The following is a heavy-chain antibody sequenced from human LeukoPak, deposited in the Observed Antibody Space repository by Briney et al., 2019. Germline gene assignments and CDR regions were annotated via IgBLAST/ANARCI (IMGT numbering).Heavy chain of an antibody. Sequence: GASVKVSCKASGGTFSSYAISWVRQAPGQGLEWMGGIIPIFGTANYAQKLQGRVTITTDESTSTAYMELSSLRSEDTAVYYCARDIGIGSYYMDVWGKGTTVTVSS. CDR2: IIPIFGTA. J-gene: IGHJ6*03. CDR1: GGTFSSYA. D-gene: IGHD3-16*02. V-gene: IGHV1-69*05. CDR3: ARDIGIGSYYMDV.